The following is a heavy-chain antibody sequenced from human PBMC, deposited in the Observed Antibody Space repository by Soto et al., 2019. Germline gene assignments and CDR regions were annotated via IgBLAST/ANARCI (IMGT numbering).Heavy chain of an antibody. J-gene: IGHJ3*02. Sequence: QLHLVHSGAVVKKPGASVTVSCSASGYPVTAYYMHWVRQAPGRGLEWMGGINPATGAAKYTQTFPGRVTMTRDTSTSTVFMELSGLTSEDTAVFYCARGGGVGVAGSAAFDMWGQGTLVTVSS. V-gene: IGHV1-2*02. CDR1: GYPVTAYY. CDR2: INPATGAA. CDR3: ARGGGVGVAGSAAFDM. D-gene: IGHD3-3*01.